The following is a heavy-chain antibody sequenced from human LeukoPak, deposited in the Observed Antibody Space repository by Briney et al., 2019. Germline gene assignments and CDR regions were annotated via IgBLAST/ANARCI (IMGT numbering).Heavy chain of an antibody. D-gene: IGHD1-14*01. CDR3: TRYNNDHFDY. CDR2: IAYDGSRA. Sequence: PGRSLRLSCAASGFTFSSYGMHWVRQAPGKGLEWVAVIAYDGSRAFYADSVKGRFTISRDNSKNTMSVQMDDLRAEDTAVYYCTRYNNDHFDYWGQEPWSPSPQ. V-gene: IGHV3-33*01. J-gene: IGHJ4*01. CDR1: GFTFSSYG.